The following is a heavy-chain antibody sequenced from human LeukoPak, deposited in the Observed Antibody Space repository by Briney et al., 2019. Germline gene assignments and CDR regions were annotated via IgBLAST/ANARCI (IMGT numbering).Heavy chain of an antibody. Sequence: GGSLRLSCAASGFTFSSYAMSWVRQAPGKGLEWVSVIYSGGSTYYADSVKGRFTISRDNSKNTLYLQMNSLRAEDTAVYYCASIIAAAGPPRYWGQGTLVTVSS. CDR1: GFTFSSYA. V-gene: IGHV3-53*01. J-gene: IGHJ4*02. CDR2: IYSGGST. D-gene: IGHD6-13*01. CDR3: ASIIAAAGPPRY.